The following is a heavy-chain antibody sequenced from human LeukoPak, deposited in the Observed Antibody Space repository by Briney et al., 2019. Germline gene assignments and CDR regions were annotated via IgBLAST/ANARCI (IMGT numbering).Heavy chain of an antibody. J-gene: IGHJ4*02. Sequence: SETLSLTCAVYGGSFSGYYWSWIRQPPGKGLEWIGEINHSGSTNYNPSLKSRVTISVDTSKNQFSLKLSSVTAADTAVYYCARGPPMVRGARALFRYFDYWGQGTLVTVSS. V-gene: IGHV4-34*01. CDR3: ARGPPMVRGARALFRYFDY. D-gene: IGHD3-10*01. CDR2: INHSGST. CDR1: GGSFSGYY.